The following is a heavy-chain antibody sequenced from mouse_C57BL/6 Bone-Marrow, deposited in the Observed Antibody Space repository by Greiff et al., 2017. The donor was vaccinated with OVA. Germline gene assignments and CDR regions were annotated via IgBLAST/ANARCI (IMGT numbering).Heavy chain of an antibody. CDR2: IDPENGGT. Sequence: QVQLQQSGAELVRPGASVTLSCKASGYTFTDYEMPWVKQTPVHGLEWIGAIDPENGGTAYNQKFKGQAILTADKSSSTAYMELRSLTSYDSAVYYCTRGYSNYYAMDDWGQGTSVTVSS. CDR1: GYTFTDYE. CDR3: TRGYSNYYAMDD. D-gene: IGHD2-5*01. V-gene: IGHV1-15*01. J-gene: IGHJ4*01.